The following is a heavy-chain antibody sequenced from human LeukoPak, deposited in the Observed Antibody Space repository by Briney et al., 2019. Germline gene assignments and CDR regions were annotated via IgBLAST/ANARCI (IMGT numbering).Heavy chain of an antibody. V-gene: IGHV3-23*01. J-gene: IGHJ4*02. D-gene: IGHD3-22*01. CDR3: ARAMMVVANLWGVYDY. CDR1: GFTFSDYT. Sequence: GGSLRLSCAASGFTFSDYTINWVRQAPGKGLEWVSGLSGSGGTTYYADSVKGRFTISRDNSKNTLYLQMDSLRAEDTAVYFCARAMMVVANLWGVYDYWGQGTLVTVST. CDR2: LSGSGGTT.